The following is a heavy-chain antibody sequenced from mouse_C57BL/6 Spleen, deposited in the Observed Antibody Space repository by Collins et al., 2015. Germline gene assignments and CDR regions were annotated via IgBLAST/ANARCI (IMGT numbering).Heavy chain of an antibody. CDR3: ARTGSSYVYYFDY. J-gene: IGHJ2*01. CDR2: IDPSDSYT. V-gene: IGHV1-69*01. Sequence: QVQLQQPGAELVMPGASVKLSCKASGYTFTSYWMHWVKQRPGQGLEWIGEIDPSDSYTNYNQKFKGKSTLTVDKSSSTAYMQLSSLTSEDSAVYYCARTGSSYVYYFDYWGQGTTLTVSS. CDR1: GYTFTSYW. D-gene: IGHD1-1*01.